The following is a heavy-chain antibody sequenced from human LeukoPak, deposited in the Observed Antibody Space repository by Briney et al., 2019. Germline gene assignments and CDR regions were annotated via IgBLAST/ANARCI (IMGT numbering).Heavy chain of an antibody. CDR3: ASGDSRYCSGGSCYLLGY. Sequence: PQTLSLTCAVSGGSISSVAYSSSWIRHPPRKGLEWGGYIYLSGSTSYNPSLNSRVTISVARSKDQFSLKLSSVTAADTAVYYCASGDSRYCSGGSCYLLGYWGQGTLVTVSS. J-gene: IGHJ4*02. V-gene: IGHV4-30-2*01. CDR2: IYLSGST. D-gene: IGHD2-15*01. CDR1: GGSISSVAYS.